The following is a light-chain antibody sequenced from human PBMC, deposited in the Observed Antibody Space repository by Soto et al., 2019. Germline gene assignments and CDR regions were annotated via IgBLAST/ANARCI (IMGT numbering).Light chain of an antibody. CDR3: QQYGTSPRYT. J-gene: IGKJ2*01. Sequence: EIVLTQSPGALSLSPGETATLSCRASQNVATMYLSWYQQKPGQAPRLLIYGASSRATGIPDRFGGSGSGTDFTLTISRLEPEDFAVYYCQQYGTSPRYTFGQGTKLEIK. V-gene: IGKV3-20*01. CDR1: QNVATMY. CDR2: GAS.